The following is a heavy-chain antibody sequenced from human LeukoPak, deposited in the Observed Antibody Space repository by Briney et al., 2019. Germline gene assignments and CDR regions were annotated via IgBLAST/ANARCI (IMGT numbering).Heavy chain of an antibody. CDR3: ARQGGHRPNWFDP. V-gene: IGHV4-59*08. CDR1: GGSISSYY. D-gene: IGHD6-25*01. J-gene: IGHJ5*02. Sequence: SETLSLTCTVSGGSISSYYWSWIRQPPGKGLEWIGYIYYSGSTNYNPSLKSRVTISVDTSKNQFSLKLSSVTAADTAVYYCARQGGHRPNWFDPWGQGTLVTVSS. CDR2: IYYSGST.